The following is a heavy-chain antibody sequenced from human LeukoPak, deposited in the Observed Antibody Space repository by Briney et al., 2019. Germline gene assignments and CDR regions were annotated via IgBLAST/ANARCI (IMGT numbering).Heavy chain of an antibody. CDR3: AKAYGDYGTKAYRRAYFDY. CDR2: INHSGST. D-gene: IGHD4-17*01. CDR1: GGSFSGYF. J-gene: IGHJ4*02. V-gene: IGHV4-34*01. Sequence: PSETLSLTCAVYGGSFSGYFWSWIRQPPGKRLEWIGEINHSGSTNYNPSLKSRVTISVDTSKNQFSLKLSSVTAADTAVYYCAKAYGDYGTKAYRRAYFDYWSQGTLVTVSS.